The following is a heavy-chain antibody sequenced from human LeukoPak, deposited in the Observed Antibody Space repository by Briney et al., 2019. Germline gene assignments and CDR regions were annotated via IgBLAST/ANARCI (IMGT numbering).Heavy chain of an antibody. CDR1: GFTFSSYE. V-gene: IGHV3-48*03. D-gene: IGHD4-17*01. Sequence: GGSLRLSCAASGFTFSSYEMNWLRQAPGKGLEWVSYISSSGSTIYYPDSVKGRFTISRDNAKNSLYLQMNSLRAEDTAVYYCARDPNYGEDYWGQGTPVTVSS. CDR3: ARDPNYGEDY. CDR2: ISSSGSTI. J-gene: IGHJ4*02.